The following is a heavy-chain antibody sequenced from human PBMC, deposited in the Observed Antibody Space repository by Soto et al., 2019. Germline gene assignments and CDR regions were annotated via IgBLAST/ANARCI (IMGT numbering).Heavy chain of an antibody. CDR1: GFTFSNYY. CDR2: IKQDGTEK. J-gene: IGHJ4*02. D-gene: IGHD3-10*01. Sequence: GGSLRLSCAASGFTFSNYYMSWVRQAPGKGLEWVANIKQDGTEKYYVDSVKGRFTISRDNAKNSLYLQMNSLRADDTAVYYCARDNTPSPWFGESTFDYWGQGTLVTVSS. CDR3: ARDNTPSPWFGESTFDY. V-gene: IGHV3-7*01.